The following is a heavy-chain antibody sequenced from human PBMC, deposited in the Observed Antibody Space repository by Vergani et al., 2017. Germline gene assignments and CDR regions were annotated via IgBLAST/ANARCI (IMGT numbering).Heavy chain of an antibody. Sequence: QVKLQESGPGLLKPSQTLSLTCTVSGESIRSGSHYWSWIRQPAGKGPEWIGHIHTGGSTDLNPSFKSRVSISVDTSKSQFSLKLNSVTVADTAVYDCAKSRPYCTSGSCPAIWGQGTLVTVSS. J-gene: IGHJ4*02. CDR3: AKSRPYCTSGSCPAI. CDR2: IHTGGST. D-gene: IGHD2-15*01. V-gene: IGHV4-61*02. CDR1: GESIRSGSHY.